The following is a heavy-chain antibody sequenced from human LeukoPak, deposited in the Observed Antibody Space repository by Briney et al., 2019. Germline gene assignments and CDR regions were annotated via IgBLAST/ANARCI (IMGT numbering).Heavy chain of an antibody. CDR1: GFTFSSYA. V-gene: IGHV3-30*14. CDR3: ARVGSSGPADFDY. D-gene: IGHD6-19*01. CDR2: ISYDGSNK. J-gene: IGHJ4*02. Sequence: GGSLRLSCAASGFTFSSYAMHWVRQAPGKGLEWVAVISYDGSNKYYADSVKGRFTISRDNSKNTLYLQMNSLRAEDTAVYYCARVGSSGPADFDYWGQGTLVTVSS.